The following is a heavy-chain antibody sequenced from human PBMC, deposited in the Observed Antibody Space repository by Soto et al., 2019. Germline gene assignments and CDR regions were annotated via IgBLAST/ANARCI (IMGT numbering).Heavy chain of an antibody. CDR1: GFTFSSFP. CDR2: ISDSGDST. V-gene: IGHV3-23*01. D-gene: IGHD6-13*01. J-gene: IGHJ5*02. CDR3: AKLARPGGGSRGLYDCFDP. Sequence: EVQLLESGGGLVQPGGSLRLSCAASGFTFSSFPMTWVRQAPGKGLEWVSGISDSGDSTFYEDSVKGRFTISRYNSKNTLSMQMNSLRAEDTAVYSCAKLARPGGGSRGLYDCFDPGGQGTLVTVSS.